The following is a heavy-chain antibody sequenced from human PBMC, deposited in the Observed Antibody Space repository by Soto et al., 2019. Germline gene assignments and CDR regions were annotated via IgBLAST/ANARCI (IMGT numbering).Heavy chain of an antibody. J-gene: IGHJ5*02. V-gene: IGHV4-61*05. D-gene: IGHD3-10*01. Sequence: SETLSLTCTVSGGSISSSSYYWGWIRQPPGKGLEWIGYIYYSGSTNYNPSLKSRVTISVDTSKNQFSLKLSSVTAADTAVYYCARLTIAYYYGSGSYYKAPNNWFDPWGQGTLVTVSS. CDR1: GGSISSSSYY. CDR2: IYYSGST. CDR3: ARLTIAYYYGSGSYYKAPNNWFDP.